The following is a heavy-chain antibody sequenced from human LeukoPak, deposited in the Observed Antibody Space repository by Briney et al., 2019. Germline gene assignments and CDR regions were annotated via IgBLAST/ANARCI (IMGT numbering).Heavy chain of an antibody. CDR3: AREYYYDSSGYALNSFDY. D-gene: IGHD3-22*01. J-gene: IGHJ4*02. V-gene: IGHV1-69*05. CDR1: GGTFSSYA. Sequence: SVKVSCKASGGTFSSYAISWVRQAPGQGLEWMGRIIPIFGTANYAQKFQGRVTITMDESTSTAYMELSSLRSEDTAVYYCAREYYYDSSGYALNSFDYWGQGTLVTVSS. CDR2: IIPIFGTA.